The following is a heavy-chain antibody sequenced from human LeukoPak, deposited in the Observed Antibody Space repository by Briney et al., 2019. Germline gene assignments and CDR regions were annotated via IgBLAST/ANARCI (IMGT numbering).Heavy chain of an antibody. D-gene: IGHD6-6*01. CDR2: IVSTSSLM. V-gene: IGHV3-21*01. CDR3: ARGGVYSTSAVDY. Sequence: GGSLRLSCAASGFTFSSYEMNWVRQAPGKGLEWVSSIVSTSSLMSYADSVKGRFTISRDNAKNSLYLHMNSLRAEDTAVYYCARGGVYSTSAVDYWGQGTLVTVSS. J-gene: IGHJ4*02. CDR1: GFTFSSYE.